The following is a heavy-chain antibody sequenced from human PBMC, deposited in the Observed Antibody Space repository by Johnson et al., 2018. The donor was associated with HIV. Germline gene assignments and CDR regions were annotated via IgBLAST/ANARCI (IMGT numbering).Heavy chain of an antibody. D-gene: IGHD3-16*01. CDR3: AKLRWAWGAAFDV. Sequence: QVQLVESGGGVVQPGRSLRLSCAASGFTFSENGMHWVRQAPGKGLEWVAVISYDESNKYYADSVKGRFTISRDNSKNTLYLQMNSLRAEDTAVYYCAKLRWAWGAAFDVWGQGTMVTVSS. CDR1: GFTFSENG. V-gene: IGHV3-30*18. J-gene: IGHJ3*01. CDR2: ISYDESNK.